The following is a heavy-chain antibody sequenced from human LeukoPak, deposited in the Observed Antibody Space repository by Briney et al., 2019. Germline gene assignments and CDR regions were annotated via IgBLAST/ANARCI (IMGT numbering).Heavy chain of an antibody. CDR1: GGSFSGYY. CDR3: AEGDPDAFDI. D-gene: IGHD3-16*01. Sequence: SETLSLTCAVYGGSFSGYYWSWIRQPPGKGLEWIGEINHSGSTNYNPSLKRRVTISVDTSKNQFSLKLSSVTAADTAVYYCAEGDPDAFDIWGQGTMVTVSS. J-gene: IGHJ3*02. V-gene: IGHV4-34*01. CDR2: INHSGST.